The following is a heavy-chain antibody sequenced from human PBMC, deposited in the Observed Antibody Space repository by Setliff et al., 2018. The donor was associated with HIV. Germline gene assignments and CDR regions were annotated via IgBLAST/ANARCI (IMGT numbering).Heavy chain of an antibody. Sequence: NPSETLSLTCIVSGDSISSTNYYWGRIRQPPGKGLECIGTINYSGNTFHNPSLESRLSISVDTSNNQFSLKLRSVTAADTALYYCARLPGYCIGDSCSGYYTFDVWGQGTVVTVSS. CDR2: INYSGNT. V-gene: IGHV4-39*01. CDR3: ARLPGYCIGDSCSGYYTFDV. CDR1: GDSISSTNYY. D-gene: IGHD2-15*01. J-gene: IGHJ3*01.